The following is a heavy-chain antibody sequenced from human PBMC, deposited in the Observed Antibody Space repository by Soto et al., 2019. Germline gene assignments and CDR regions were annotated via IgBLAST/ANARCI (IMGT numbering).Heavy chain of an antibody. CDR3: ARDFPLSEYRFSGSYYYNY. V-gene: IGHV3-53*01. CDR2: IYSNGNT. Sequence: VGSLRLSCAASGFTVSSNYMSWVRQAPGKGLEWVSTIYSNGNTYYADSVKGRFTISRDKSKNTLYLQMNSLRAEDTAVYYCARDFPLSEYRFSGSYYYNYWGQGTLVTVSS. D-gene: IGHD1-26*01. J-gene: IGHJ4*02. CDR1: GFTVSSNY.